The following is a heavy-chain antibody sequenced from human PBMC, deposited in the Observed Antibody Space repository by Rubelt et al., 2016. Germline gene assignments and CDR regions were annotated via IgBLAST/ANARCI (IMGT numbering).Heavy chain of an antibody. J-gene: IGHJ6*02. V-gene: IGHV4-34*01. CDR2: INHSGST. CDR1: GGSFSGYY. Sequence: QVQLQQWGAGLLKPSETLSLTCAVYGGSFSGYYWSWIRQPPGKGLEWIGEINHSGSTNYNPSLKSRVTISVETSKNQFSRKLSAGTAADTAVEYCARGRRGSSSWLGRDYYGMDVWGQGTTVTVSS. CDR3: ARGRRGSSSWLGRDYYGMDV. D-gene: IGHD6-13*01.